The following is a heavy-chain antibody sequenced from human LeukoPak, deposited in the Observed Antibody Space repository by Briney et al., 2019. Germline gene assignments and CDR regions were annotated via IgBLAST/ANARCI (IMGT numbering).Heavy chain of an antibody. Sequence: GGSLRLSCAASGITFSSSYMSWVRQAPGKGLEWVSLIYSGGSTYYAASVKGRFTISRDNSKNTLYLQMNSLRPEDTAVYYCAKGYNYAYEYWGQGTLVTVSS. CDR1: GITFSSSY. D-gene: IGHD5-18*01. J-gene: IGHJ4*02. CDR3: AKGYNYAYEY. CDR2: IYSGGST. V-gene: IGHV3-53*01.